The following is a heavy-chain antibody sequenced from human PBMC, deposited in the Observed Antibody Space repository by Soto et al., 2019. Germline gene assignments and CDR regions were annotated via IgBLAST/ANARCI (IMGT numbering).Heavy chain of an antibody. D-gene: IGHD6-19*01. CDR1: GFPFDDHA. Sequence: EVQLVESGGGVVQFGRSLRLSCEASGFPFDDHAMHWVRQVPGKGLEWVSGISWSSDDVGYVDSVKGRFTISRDNVRNFLYLQMDSLTTDDTAVYFCAQDRKSDFPRGWGLAHWGQGTLVTVSS. J-gene: IGHJ4*02. V-gene: IGHV3-9*01. CDR2: ISWSSDDV. CDR3: AQDRKSDFPRGWGLAH.